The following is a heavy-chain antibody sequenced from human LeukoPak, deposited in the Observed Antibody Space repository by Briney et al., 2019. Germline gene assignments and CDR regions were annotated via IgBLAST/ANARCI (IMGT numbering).Heavy chain of an antibody. V-gene: IGHV1-69*13. Sequence: ASVKVSCKASGGTFSSYAISWVRQAPGQGLEWMGGIIPIFGTANYAQKFQGRVTITADESTSTAYMELSSLRSEDTAVYYCARDIVVVVAATLYYYYGMDVWGQGTTVTVPS. CDR1: GGTFSSYA. CDR2: IIPIFGTA. CDR3: ARDIVVVVAATLYYYYGMDV. D-gene: IGHD2-15*01. J-gene: IGHJ6*02.